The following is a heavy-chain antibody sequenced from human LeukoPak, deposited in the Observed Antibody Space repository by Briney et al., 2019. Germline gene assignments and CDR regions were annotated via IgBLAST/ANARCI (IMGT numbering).Heavy chain of an antibody. CDR1: GFTFSSYW. D-gene: IGHD3-10*02. V-gene: IGHV3-7*01. J-gene: IGHJ6*04. CDR3: AELGITMIGGV. Sequence: GGSLRLSCAASGFTFSSYWMSWDRQAPGKGLEWVANIKQDGSEKYYVDSVKGRFTISRDNAKNSLYLQMNSLRAEDTAVYYCAELGITMIGGVWGKGTTVTISS. CDR2: IKQDGSEK.